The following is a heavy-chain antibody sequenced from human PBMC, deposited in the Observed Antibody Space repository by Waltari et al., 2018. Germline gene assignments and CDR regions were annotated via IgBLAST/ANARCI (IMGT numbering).Heavy chain of an antibody. CDR2: INYSGGRP. Sequence: VQLLESGGRMVQPGGSVRLRCAAPVCPPTLAQAPGTGLEWFSSINYSGGRPYYADSVKGRFTISRDNSRNTLYLQMDSLAVEDTAIYYCAKDGAEWFGEVLSSPPPDFWGQGTQVTVSS. CDR3: AKDGAEWFGEVLSSPPPDF. CDR1: VCPPTLA. D-gene: IGHD3-10*01. V-gene: IGHV3-23*01. J-gene: IGHJ4*02.